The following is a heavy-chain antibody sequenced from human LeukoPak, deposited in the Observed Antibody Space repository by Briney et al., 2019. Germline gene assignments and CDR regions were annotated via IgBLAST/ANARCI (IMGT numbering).Heavy chain of an antibody. CDR3: ARRKFGELLADYYYGMDV. J-gene: IGHJ6*02. CDR1: GFTFSDYY. Sequence: GGSLRLSCAASGFTFSDYYMSWIRQAPGKGLEWVSYISSSGSTIYYADSVKGRFTISRDNAKNSLYLQMNSLRAEDTAVFYCARRKFGELLADYYYGMDVWGQGTTVTVS. D-gene: IGHD3-10*01. CDR2: ISSSGSTI. V-gene: IGHV3-11*04.